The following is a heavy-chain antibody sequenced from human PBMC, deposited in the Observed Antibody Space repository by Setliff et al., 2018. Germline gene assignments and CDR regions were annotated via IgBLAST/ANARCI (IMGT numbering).Heavy chain of an antibody. CDR1: GGSVGNSYYY. J-gene: IGHJ6*03. Sequence: SETLSLTCTVSGGSVGNSYYYWNWIRQPAGKGLEWIGRIYTTWSTNYNPSLRSRVSISLDTSKNQFSLNLTSVTAADTAVYYCARASSGWYSAYYYYMDVWGKGTTVTVSS. CDR3: ARASSGWYSAYYYYMDV. D-gene: IGHD6-19*01. CDR2: IYTTWST. V-gene: IGHV4-61*02.